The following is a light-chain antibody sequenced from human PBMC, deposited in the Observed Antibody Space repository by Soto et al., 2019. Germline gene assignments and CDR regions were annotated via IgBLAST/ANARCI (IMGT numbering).Light chain of an antibody. CDR1: QSVLYSSNNKNY. CDR2: WAS. J-gene: IGKJ4*01. V-gene: IGKV4-1*01. Sequence: DIVMTQSPDSPAVSLGERATINCKSSQSVLYSSNNKNYLAWYQQKPGQPPKLLIYWASTRESGVPDRFSGSGSGTDLTLTISSLQAEDVAVYYCQQYYSTPLTFGGGTKVEIK. CDR3: QQYYSTPLT.